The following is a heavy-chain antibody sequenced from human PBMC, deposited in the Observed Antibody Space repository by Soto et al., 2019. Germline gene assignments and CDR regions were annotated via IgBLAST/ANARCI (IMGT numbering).Heavy chain of an antibody. CDR3: ARVQLERYFDY. D-gene: IGHD1-1*01. V-gene: IGHV4-31*03. Sequence: PSEALSLTCTVSGGSISSGGYYWSWIRQHPGKGLEWIGYIYYSGSTYYNPSLKSRVTISVDTSKNQFSLKLSSVTAADTAVYYCARVQLERYFDYWGQGTLVTVPS. CDR1: GGSISSGGYY. CDR2: IYYSGST. J-gene: IGHJ4*02.